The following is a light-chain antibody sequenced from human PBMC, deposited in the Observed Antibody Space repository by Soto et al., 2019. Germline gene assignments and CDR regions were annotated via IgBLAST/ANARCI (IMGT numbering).Light chain of an antibody. CDR1: QTVSVN. Sequence: VMTQSPATLSVSPGDRATLSCRASQTVSVNLAWYQQTPGQPPRLLLYGASTRATGVPARSSGSGPGTEVTLTSSSLQTEHFAVEYCQQYNDLTPFPFGSGTRVEI. CDR2: GAS. V-gene: IGKV3-15*01. CDR3: QQYNDLTPFP. J-gene: IGKJ3*01.